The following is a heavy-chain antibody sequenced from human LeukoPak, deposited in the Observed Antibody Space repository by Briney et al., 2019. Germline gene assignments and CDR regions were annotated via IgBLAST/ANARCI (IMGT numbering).Heavy chain of an antibody. D-gene: IGHD3-3*01. V-gene: IGHV3-73*01. J-gene: IGHJ6*02. CDR1: GFIFSGSS. CDR3: TRRDGDSLDV. Sequence: GSLRLSCAASGFIFSGSSMHWVRQASGKGLAWVGRIRSKTNNYATAYAASVKGRFTISRDDSENTAYLQMNSLKSEDTAVYYCTRRDGDSLDVWGQGTTVTVSS. CDR2: IRSKTNNYAT.